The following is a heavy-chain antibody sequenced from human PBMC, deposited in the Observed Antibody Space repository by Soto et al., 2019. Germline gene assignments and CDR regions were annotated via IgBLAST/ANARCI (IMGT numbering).Heavy chain of an antibody. CDR1: GDSFSGYY. V-gene: IGHV4-34*01. Sequence: QEQVQQWGAGLLKPSETLSLTCAVHGDSFSGYYWSWIRQSPGKGLEWIGQIDHSGSANYNPSLTSRGTMLVDTSSQQVSLTPSSVTAADPAVYYCARRIAMIVVVFDSWGQGTLVTVSS. D-gene: IGHD3-22*01. CDR2: IDHSGSA. CDR3: ARRIAMIVVVFDS. J-gene: IGHJ4*02.